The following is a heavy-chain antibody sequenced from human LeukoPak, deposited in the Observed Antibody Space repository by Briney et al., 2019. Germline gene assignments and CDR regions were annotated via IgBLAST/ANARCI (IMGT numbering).Heavy chain of an antibody. Sequence: SETLSLTCTVSGGSISSSNFYWGWIRQPPGKGLEWIGSIYYSGSTYYNPSLKSRVTISVDTSKNQFSLKLSSVTAADTAVYYCAREHTSYGDRPFYYYYYMDVWGKGTTVTVSS. D-gene: IGHD4-17*01. V-gene: IGHV4-39*07. CDR2: IYYSGST. CDR3: AREHTSYGDRPFYYYYYMDV. J-gene: IGHJ6*03. CDR1: GGSISSSNFY.